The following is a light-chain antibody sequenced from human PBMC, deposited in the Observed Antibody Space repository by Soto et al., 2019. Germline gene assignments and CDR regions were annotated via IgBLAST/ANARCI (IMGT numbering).Light chain of an antibody. V-gene: IGLV3-21*04. CDR1: NIGNKS. J-gene: IGLJ2*01. Sequence: SYELTQPPSVSVAPGETAKITCGGTNIGNKSVHWYQQKPGQAPVLVIYYDSARPSGIPERFSGSNSGNTATLSINRVEAVDEADYYCQVWDSSSDHVVFGGGTKLTVL. CDR2: YDS. CDR3: QVWDSSSDHVV.